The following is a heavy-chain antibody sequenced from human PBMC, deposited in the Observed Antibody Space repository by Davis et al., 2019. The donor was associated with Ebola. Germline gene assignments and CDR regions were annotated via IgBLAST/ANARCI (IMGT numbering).Heavy chain of an antibody. J-gene: IGHJ4*01. CDR2: IKQDGSEQ. D-gene: IGHD4-23*01. Sequence: GESLKISCAASGFTFSSYWMSWVRQAPGKGLEWVGNIKQDGSEQYYVDSVKGRFTISRDNAKNSLSLQMNGLRAEDTAVYYCARGPSTGNSFSYWGRGTLVTVSS. CDR3: ARGPSTGNSFSY. V-gene: IGHV3-7*01. CDR1: GFTFSSYW.